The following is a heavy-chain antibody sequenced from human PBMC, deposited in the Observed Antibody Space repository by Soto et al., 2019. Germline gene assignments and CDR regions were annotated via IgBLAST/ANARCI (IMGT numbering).Heavy chain of an antibody. D-gene: IGHD3-22*01. CDR3: ARGHYYDSSGHGDY. CDR1: GGSISSGGYY. CDR2: IYYSGST. J-gene: IGHJ4*02. Sequence: QVQLQESGPGLVKPSQTLSLTCTVSGGSISSGGYYWSWIRQHPGKGLEWIGYIYYSGSTYYNPSLKSRVTXXVXTYXNQFSLKLSSVTAADTAVYYCARGHYYDSSGHGDYWGQGTLVTVSS. V-gene: IGHV4-31*03.